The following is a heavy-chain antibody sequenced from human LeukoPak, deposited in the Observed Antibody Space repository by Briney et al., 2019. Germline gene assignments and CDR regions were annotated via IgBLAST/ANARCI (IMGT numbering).Heavy chain of an antibody. CDR3: ARDNAQYYDFWSGQGGIYYYYMDV. J-gene: IGHJ6*03. Sequence: PGGSLRLSCAASGFTFSDYYMSWIRQAPGKGLEWVSYISSSGSTIYYADSVKGRFTISRDNAENSLYLQMNSLRAEDTAVYYCARDNAQYYDFWSGQGGIYYYYMDVWGKGTTVTVSS. V-gene: IGHV3-11*04. D-gene: IGHD3-3*01. CDR1: GFTFSDYY. CDR2: ISSSGSTI.